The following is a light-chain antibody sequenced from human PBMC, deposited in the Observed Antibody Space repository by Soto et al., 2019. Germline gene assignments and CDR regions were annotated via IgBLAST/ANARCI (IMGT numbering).Light chain of an antibody. V-gene: IGLV2-14*01. CDR3: SSYRSSSNLDDV. CDR2: DVS. Sequence: QSVVTQPASVSGSPGPSITISCTGTSSDVGGYNYVSWYQQHPGKAPKLMIYDVSNRPSGVSNRFSGSKSGNTASLTISGLQADDEADYYCSSYRSSSNLDDVFGTGTELTVL. J-gene: IGLJ1*01. CDR1: SSDVGGYNY.